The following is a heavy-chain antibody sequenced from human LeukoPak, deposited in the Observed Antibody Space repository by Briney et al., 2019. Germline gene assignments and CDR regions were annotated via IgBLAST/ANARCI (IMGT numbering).Heavy chain of an antibody. D-gene: IGHD4-23*01. CDR2: IYSGGST. Sequence: PGGSLRLSCAASGFTFSSYGMSWVRQAPGKGLEWVSVIYSGGSTYYVDSVKGRFTISRDNAKNSLYLQMNSLRAEDTAVYFCARDGRGGHNDFWGQGTLITVSS. V-gene: IGHV3-66*01. CDR3: ARDGRGGHNDF. J-gene: IGHJ4*02. CDR1: GFTFSSYG.